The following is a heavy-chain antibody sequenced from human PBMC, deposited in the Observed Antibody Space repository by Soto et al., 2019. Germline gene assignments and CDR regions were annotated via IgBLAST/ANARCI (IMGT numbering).Heavy chain of an antibody. Sequence: ASVKVSCKASGYTFTSYDINWVRQATGQGLEWMGWMNPNSANTGYAQKFQGRVTMTRNTSISTAYMELSSLRSEDTAVYYCTTYCSGGSCYYDYWGQGTLVTVSS. D-gene: IGHD2-15*01. V-gene: IGHV1-8*01. CDR2: MNPNSANT. CDR3: TTYCSGGSCYYDY. CDR1: GYTFTSYD. J-gene: IGHJ4*02.